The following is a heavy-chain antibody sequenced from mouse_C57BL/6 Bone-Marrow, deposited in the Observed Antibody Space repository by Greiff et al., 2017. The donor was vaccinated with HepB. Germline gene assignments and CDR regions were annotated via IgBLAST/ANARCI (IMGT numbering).Heavy chain of an antibody. J-gene: IGHJ2*01. CDR2: IHPNSGST. V-gene: IGHV1-64*01. CDR3: ATDGGDAWGTSGY. D-gene: IGHD3-3*01. CDR1: GYTFTSYW. Sequence: QVQLQQPGAELVKPGASVKLSCKASGYTFTSYWMHWVKQRPGQGLEWIGMIHPNSGSTNYNEKFKSKATLTVDKSSSTAYMQLSSLTSGDSAVYDCATDGGDAWGTSGYWGQGTTLTVSS.